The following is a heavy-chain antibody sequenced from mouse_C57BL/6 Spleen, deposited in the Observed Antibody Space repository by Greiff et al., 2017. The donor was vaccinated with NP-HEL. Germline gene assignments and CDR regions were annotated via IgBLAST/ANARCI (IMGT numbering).Heavy chain of an antibody. J-gene: IGHJ2*01. CDR1: GYTFTDYE. Sequence: LVESGAELVRPGASVTLSCKASGYTFTDYEMHWVKQTPVHGLEWIGAIDPETGGTAYNQKFKGKAILTADKSSSTAYMELRSLTSEDSAVYYCTIYYGNLYYFDYWGQGTTLTVSS. CDR3: TIYYGNLYYFDY. D-gene: IGHD2-1*01. V-gene: IGHV1-15*01. CDR2: IDPETGGT.